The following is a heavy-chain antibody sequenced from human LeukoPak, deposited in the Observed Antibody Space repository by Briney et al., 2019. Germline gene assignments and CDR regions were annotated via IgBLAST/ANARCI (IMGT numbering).Heavy chain of an antibody. Sequence: SETLSLTCTVSGGSISSGDYYWSWIRQPPGKGLEWIGYIYYSGSTYYNPSLKSRVTISVDTSKNQFSLELSSVTAADTAVYYCARHGIVDTSRKYYFDYWGQGTLVTVSS. CDR2: IYYSGST. J-gene: IGHJ4*02. CDR1: GGSISSGDYY. D-gene: IGHD5-18*01. CDR3: ARHGIVDTSRKYYFDY. V-gene: IGHV4-30-4*01.